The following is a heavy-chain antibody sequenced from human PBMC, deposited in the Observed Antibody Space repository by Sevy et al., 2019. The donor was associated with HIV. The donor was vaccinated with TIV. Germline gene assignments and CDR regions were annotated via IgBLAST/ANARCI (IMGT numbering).Heavy chain of an antibody. Sequence: ASVKVSCKASGYTFTTYGISWVRQAPGQGLEWMGWISAYNGNTNYAQKLQGRVTMTTDTSTSTAYMELRSLRSDDTAVYYCARIINCGGDCDLLDYWGQGTLVTVSS. V-gene: IGHV1-18*01. CDR2: ISAYNGNT. J-gene: IGHJ4*02. CDR3: ARIINCGGDCDLLDY. CDR1: GYTFTTYG. D-gene: IGHD2-21*01.